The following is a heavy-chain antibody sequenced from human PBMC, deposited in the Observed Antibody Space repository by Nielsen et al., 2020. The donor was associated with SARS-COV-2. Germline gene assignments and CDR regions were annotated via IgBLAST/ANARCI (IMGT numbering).Heavy chain of an antibody. Sequence: GGSLRLSCAASGFTFSNYALSWVCQAPGKGLEWVSGFSGSGSGGSTYYADSVKGRFTISRDNSQNTLFLQMNSLRAEDTAVYYCARDLCSGDSCYPDAFDIWGQGTVVTVSS. CDR3: ARDLCSGDSCYPDAFDI. J-gene: IGHJ3*02. D-gene: IGHD2-15*01. V-gene: IGHV3-23*01. CDR2: FSGSGSGGST. CDR1: GFTFSNYA.